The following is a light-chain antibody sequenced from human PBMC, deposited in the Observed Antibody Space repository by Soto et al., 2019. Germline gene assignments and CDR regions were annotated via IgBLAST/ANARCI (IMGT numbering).Light chain of an antibody. CDR1: SNDVGGYNY. CDR2: EVS. CDR3: TSYTSTIPYV. Sequence: QSAVTEPASVSGSPGQSITISSKGSSNDVGGYNYVSWYQQHPGQAPKLIIYEVSDRPSGVSPRFSGSKSGNTASLTISGLQVEDEADYFCTSYTSTIPYVFGSGTNVTVL. V-gene: IGLV2-14*01. J-gene: IGLJ1*01.